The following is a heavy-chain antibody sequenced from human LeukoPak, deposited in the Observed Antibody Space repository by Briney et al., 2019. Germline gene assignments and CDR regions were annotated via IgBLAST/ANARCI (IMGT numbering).Heavy chain of an antibody. CDR3: ARGLDVTAAQY. D-gene: IGHD6-13*01. Sequence: PGGSLRLSCAASGFTVSNNYMSWVRQAPGKGLEWVSIISSGSGTYYADSVKGRFTIPRDSSKNTVYLRMNSLRAEHSAVYYCARGLDVTAAQYWGQGTLVTVSS. V-gene: IGHV3-53*01. CDR2: ISSGSGT. CDR1: GFTVSNNY. J-gene: IGHJ4*02.